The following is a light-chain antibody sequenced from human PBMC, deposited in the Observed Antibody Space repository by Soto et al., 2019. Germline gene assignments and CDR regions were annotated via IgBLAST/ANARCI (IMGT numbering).Light chain of an antibody. Sequence: QSALTQPASVSGSPGQSITISCTGSSSDVGNYKFVSWYQQYPGKAPKVMLYEVSKRPSGVSYRFSGSQSGNTASLTISGLQAEDEVDYYCCSYAGSYSSYFFGTGTKVTVL. CDR1: SSDVGNYKF. CDR2: EVS. CDR3: CSYAGSYSSYF. J-gene: IGLJ1*01. V-gene: IGLV2-23*02.